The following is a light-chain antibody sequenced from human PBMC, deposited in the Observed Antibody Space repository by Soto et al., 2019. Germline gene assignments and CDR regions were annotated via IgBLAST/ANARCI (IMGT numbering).Light chain of an antibody. CDR1: QSVSNSY. CDR3: QQYGSSPPIT. V-gene: IGKV3-20*01. CDR2: GAA. J-gene: IGKJ5*01. Sequence: EIVLTQSPGTLSLSPGERATLSCRASQSVSNSYLAWYQQKPGQAPRLLIYGAATRATGIPDRFSGSVSGTDFILTISRLEPEDFAVYYCQQYGSSPPITFGQGTRLEIK.